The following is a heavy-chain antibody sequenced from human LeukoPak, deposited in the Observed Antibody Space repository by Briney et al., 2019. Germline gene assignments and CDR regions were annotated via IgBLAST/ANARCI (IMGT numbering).Heavy chain of an antibody. V-gene: IGHV4-59*01. CDR2: IYYSGST. CDR1: GGSISSYY. Sequence: SETLSLTCTVSGGSISSYYWSWIRQPPGKGLEWIGYIYYSGSTNYNPSLKSRVTISVDTSKDQFSLKLSSVTAADTAVYYCARESGPWDKNWFDPWGQGTLVTVSS. CDR3: ARESGPWDKNWFDP. D-gene: IGHD3-3*01. J-gene: IGHJ5*02.